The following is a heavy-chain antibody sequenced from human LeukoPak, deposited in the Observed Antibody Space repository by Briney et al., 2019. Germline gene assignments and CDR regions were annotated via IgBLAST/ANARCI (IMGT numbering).Heavy chain of an antibody. D-gene: IGHD6-19*01. CDR2: IYYSGST. CDR1: GGSISSYY. V-gene: IGHV4-59*08. Sequence: MPSETLSLTCTVSGGSISSYYWSWIRQPPGKGLEWIGYIYYSGSTNYNPSLKSRVTISVDTSKNQFSRKLSSVTAADTAVYYCARHMAVVGFDYWGQGTLVTVSS. J-gene: IGHJ4*02. CDR3: ARHMAVVGFDY.